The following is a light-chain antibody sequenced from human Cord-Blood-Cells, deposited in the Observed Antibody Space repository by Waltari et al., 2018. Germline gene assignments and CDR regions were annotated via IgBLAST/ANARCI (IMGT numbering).Light chain of an antibody. V-gene: IGLV2-11*01. CDR2: DVS. J-gene: IGLJ2*01. Sequence: QPALNQPRSVSGSPCTPLSLTCHRTSSHFCGFHFISWYQQHPGTAPKLMIYDVSKRPSGVPDRFSGSKSGNTASLTISGLQAEDEADYYCCSYAGSYGFGGGTKLTVL. CDR1: SSHFCGFHF. CDR3: CSYAGSYG.